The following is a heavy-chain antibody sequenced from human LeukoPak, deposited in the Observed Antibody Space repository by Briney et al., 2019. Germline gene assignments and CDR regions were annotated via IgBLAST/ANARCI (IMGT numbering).Heavy chain of an antibody. D-gene: IGHD3-16*02. Sequence: GASVKVSCKASGYTFTNYAMNWVRQAPGQGLEWMGWINPSTGNPTYARGFTGRFVFSLDTSVSTAYLQISSLKAEDTALYYCARAYQRLGELSLPDYWGQGTLVTVSS. V-gene: IGHV7-4-1*02. CDR2: INPSTGNP. CDR1: GYTFTNYA. CDR3: ARAYQRLGELSLPDY. J-gene: IGHJ4*02.